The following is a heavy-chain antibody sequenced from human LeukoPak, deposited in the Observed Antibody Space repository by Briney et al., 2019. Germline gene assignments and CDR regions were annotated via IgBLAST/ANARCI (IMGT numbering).Heavy chain of an antibody. D-gene: IGHD4-17*01. CDR1: GFTFSSYS. CDR3: ARDHMTTVTPD. CDR2: ISISSSYI. V-gene: IGHV3-21*01. Sequence: GGSLRLSWAASGFTFSSYSMNWVRQAPGKGLECVSSISISSSYIYYADSVKGRFTISRDHGKSSLYVQMNSLRAEDTAVYYCARDHMTTVTPDWARGPLVRVSS. J-gene: IGHJ4*02.